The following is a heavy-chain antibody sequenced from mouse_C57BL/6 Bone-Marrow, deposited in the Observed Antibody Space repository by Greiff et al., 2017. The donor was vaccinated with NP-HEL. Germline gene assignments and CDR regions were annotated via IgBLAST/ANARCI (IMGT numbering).Heavy chain of an antibody. Sequence: VQLQQSGPELVKPGASVKISCKASGYTFTDYYMNWVKQSHGKSLEWIGDINPNNGGTSYNQKFKGKATLTVDKSSSTAYMELRSLTSEDSAVYYCARLDGSSFFAYWGQGTLVTVSA. CDR2: INPNNGGT. J-gene: IGHJ3*01. V-gene: IGHV1-26*01. CDR3: ARLDGSSFFAY. CDR1: GYTFTDYY. D-gene: IGHD1-1*01.